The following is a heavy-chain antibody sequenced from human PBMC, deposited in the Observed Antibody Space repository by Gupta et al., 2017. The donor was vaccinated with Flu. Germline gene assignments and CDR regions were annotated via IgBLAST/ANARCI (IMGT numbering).Heavy chain of an antibody. CDR2: INPALKLR. V-gene: IGHV1-69*08. J-gene: IGHJ4*02. CDR1: GGALSIHT. CDR3: ARDSYGYWTGHGR. D-gene: IGHD3-16*01. Sequence: QVKLVQSGAEGQKPVSSVQVSCKASGGALSIHTFSWLRQAPGEGLEWMGRINPALKLRNFAQNFKGRVTMTADRSTGTVYMELSSLRSEDPAMDYCARDSYGYWTGHGRWGQGTRVTLSS.